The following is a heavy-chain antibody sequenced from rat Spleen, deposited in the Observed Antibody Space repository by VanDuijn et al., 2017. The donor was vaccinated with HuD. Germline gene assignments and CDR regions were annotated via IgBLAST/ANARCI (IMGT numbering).Heavy chain of an antibody. D-gene: IGHD1-9*01. V-gene: IGHV5-29*01. CDR2: ISSDGGRN. CDR3: ARRHYGYTDYFDY. J-gene: IGHJ2*01. CDR1: GFTFSDYG. Sequence: EVQLVESDGGLVQPGRSLKLSCAASGFTFSDYGVAWVRQAPTKGLEWVATISSDGGRNFYRDSVKGRFTISRDIAKSTLSLQMDSLRSEDTATYYCARRHYGYTDYFDYWGQGVMVTVSS.